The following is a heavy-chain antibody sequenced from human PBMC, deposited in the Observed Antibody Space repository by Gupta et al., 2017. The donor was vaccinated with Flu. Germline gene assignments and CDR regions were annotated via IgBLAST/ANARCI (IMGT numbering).Heavy chain of an antibody. V-gene: IGHV4-34*01. CDR3: AGGSANAWELLHY. Sequence: QVQLQPWGAGLLNPSETLSLTCAVSGGSFNVYFWTWIRQPPGKGLEWIGEMRESGYTDYSPSLKSRVTISVDTSKNQFSLKLSSVTAADTAVYFCAGGSANAWELLHYWGQGTLVTVSS. J-gene: IGHJ4*02. D-gene: IGHD2-15*01. CDR1: GGSFNVYF. CDR2: MRESGYT.